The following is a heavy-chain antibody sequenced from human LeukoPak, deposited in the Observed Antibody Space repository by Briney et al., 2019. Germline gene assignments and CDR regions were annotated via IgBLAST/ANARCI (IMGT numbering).Heavy chain of an antibody. CDR3: ARETMYNWNELWFDP. V-gene: IGHV4-30-2*01. CDR1: GGSISSGGYY. D-gene: IGHD1-1*01. Sequence: SQTLSLTCTVSGGSISSGGYYWTWIRQPPGKGLEWIGYIYHSGSTYYNPSLKSRVTMSVDRSKNQLSLKLSSVTAADTAVYYCARETMYNWNELWFDPWGQGTLVTVSS. CDR2: IYHSGST. J-gene: IGHJ5*02.